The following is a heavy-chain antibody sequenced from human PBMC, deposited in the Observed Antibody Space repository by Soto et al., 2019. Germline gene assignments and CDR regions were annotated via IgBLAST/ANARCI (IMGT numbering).Heavy chain of an antibody. Sequence: EVQLVESGGGLAKPGGSLRLSCAASGFTFSSHSMNWVRQAPGKGPQWVSSISSGGDSIHYAESVRGRFTISRDNAKSSLYLQMNSLTAEDPAVYYCARGQDYGDYQDWGPGTLVIVSS. CDR1: GFTFSSHS. CDR3: ARGQDYGDYQD. D-gene: IGHD4-17*01. V-gene: IGHV3-21*01. J-gene: IGHJ4*02. CDR2: ISSGGDSI.